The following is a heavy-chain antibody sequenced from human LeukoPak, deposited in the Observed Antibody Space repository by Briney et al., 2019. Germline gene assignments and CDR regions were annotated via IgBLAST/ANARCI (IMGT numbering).Heavy chain of an antibody. D-gene: IGHD5-18*01. V-gene: IGHV4-61*08. CDR2: IYYSGST. Sequence: SQTLSLTCTVSGGSISSGDYYWSWIRQPPGKGLEWIGYIYYSGSTNYNPSLKSRVTISVDSSKNQFSLKLSSVTAADTAVYFCARYLGYSYGRGFDYWGQGTLVTVSS. CDR1: GGSISSGDYY. CDR3: ARYLGYSYGRGFDY. J-gene: IGHJ4*02.